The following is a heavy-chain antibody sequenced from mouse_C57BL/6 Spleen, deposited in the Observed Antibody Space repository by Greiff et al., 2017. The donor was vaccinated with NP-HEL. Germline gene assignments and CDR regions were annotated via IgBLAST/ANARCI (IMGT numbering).Heavy chain of an antibody. CDR1: GYTFTSYW. V-gene: IGHV1-55*01. CDR3: ARERDYGYDGDYAMDY. J-gene: IGHJ4*01. CDR2: IYPGSGST. Sequence: QVQLQQPGAELVKPGASVKMSCKASGYTFTSYWITWVKQRPGQGLEWIGDIYPGSGSTNYNEKFKSKATLTVDTSSSTAYMQLSSLTSEDSAVYYCARERDYGYDGDYAMDYWGQGTSVTVSS. D-gene: IGHD2-2*01.